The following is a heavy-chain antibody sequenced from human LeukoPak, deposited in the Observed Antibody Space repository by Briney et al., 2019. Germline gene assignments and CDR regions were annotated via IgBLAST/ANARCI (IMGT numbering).Heavy chain of an antibody. CDR1: GGSISSYY. CDR2: IYYSGST. J-gene: IGHJ4*02. V-gene: IGHV4-59*01. D-gene: IGHD3-16*02. Sequence: SETLSLTCTVSGGSISSYYWSWIRQPPGKGLEWIGYIYYSGSTNYNPSLKSRVTISVDTSKNQFSLKLSSVTAADTAVYYCARGDNSLYPRASYYFDYWGQGTLVTVPS. CDR3: ARGDNSLYPRASYYFDY.